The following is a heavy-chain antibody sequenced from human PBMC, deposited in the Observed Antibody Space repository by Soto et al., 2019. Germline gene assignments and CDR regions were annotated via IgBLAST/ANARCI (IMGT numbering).Heavy chain of an antibody. CDR1: GYTFTGYY. V-gene: IGHV1-2*02. J-gene: IGHJ6*02. Sequence: QVQLVQSGAEVKKPGTSVKVSCKASGYTFTGYYMHLVRQAIGLGREWMGWINPNRGGTNYAQKLQGSVNMTRDTSISTAYMELSRLRSDNTVVYYCARDTLAAAGHEGQYYYYGMDVCGQGTTVTVSS. D-gene: IGHD6-13*01. CDR3: ARDTLAAAGHEGQYYYYGMDV. CDR2: INPNRGGT.